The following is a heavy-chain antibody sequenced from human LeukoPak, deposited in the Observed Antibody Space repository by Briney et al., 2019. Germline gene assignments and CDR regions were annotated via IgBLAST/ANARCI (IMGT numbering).Heavy chain of an antibody. D-gene: IGHD6-13*01. CDR1: GGTFSSYA. Sequence: PGASVKVSCKASGGTFSSYAISWVRQAPGQGLEWMGGIIPIFGTANYAQKFQGRVTITADESTSTAYMELSSLRSEDTAVYYCARDRPRIAAADDPSDAFDIWGQGTMVTVSS. CDR2: IIPIFGTA. V-gene: IGHV1-69*13. CDR3: ARDRPRIAAADDPSDAFDI. J-gene: IGHJ3*02.